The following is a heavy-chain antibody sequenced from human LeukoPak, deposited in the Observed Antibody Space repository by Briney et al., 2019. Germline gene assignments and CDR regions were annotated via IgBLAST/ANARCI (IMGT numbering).Heavy chain of an antibody. CDR3: ARDQQQLDPYCCYYGMDV. J-gene: IGHJ6*04. D-gene: IGHD6-13*01. Sequence: GGSLRLSCAASGFTLSRYSMNWVRQAPGKGVEWVSSISSSGYIYYADSVKGPFTISRDNANNSLYLQMNSLRAEDTAVYYCARDQQQLDPYCCYYGMDVWGKGTTVTVSS. CDR2: ISSSGYI. V-gene: IGHV3-21*01. CDR1: GFTLSRYS.